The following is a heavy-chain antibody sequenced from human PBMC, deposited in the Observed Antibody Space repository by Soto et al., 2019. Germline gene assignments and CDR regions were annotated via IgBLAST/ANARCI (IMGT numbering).Heavy chain of an antibody. Sequence: ESGPGLVKPSETLSLTCTVSGDSVSSCCFYWAWIRQPPGKGLEWVGSIHYSGSTYSSWPLKSRGTISVETTKNQRSLRLSFATAADTAVYCCARARSYDAHMATNYYMDVWCEGTPVTVSS. D-gene: IGHD2-8*01. V-gene: IGHV4-39*01. CDR3: ARARSYDAHMATNYYMDV. J-gene: IGHJ6*03. CDR1: GDSVSSCCFY. CDR2: IHYSGST.